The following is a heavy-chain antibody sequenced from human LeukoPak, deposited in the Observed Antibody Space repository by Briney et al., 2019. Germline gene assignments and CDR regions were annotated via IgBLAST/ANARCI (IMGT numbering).Heavy chain of an antibody. CDR1: GGSVSSSTYH. V-gene: IGHV4-39*01. D-gene: IGHD1-7*01. Sequence: SETLSLTCAVSGGSVSSSTYHWGWVRQPPGKGLEWIGNIYYSGTTYYNPSLKSRVTISVDTSRNQFSLQLNSVTPEDTAVYYCARVKATGTTLIWDYFGMDVWGQGTTVTVSS. J-gene: IGHJ6*02. CDR3: ARVKATGTTLIWDYFGMDV. CDR2: IYYSGTT.